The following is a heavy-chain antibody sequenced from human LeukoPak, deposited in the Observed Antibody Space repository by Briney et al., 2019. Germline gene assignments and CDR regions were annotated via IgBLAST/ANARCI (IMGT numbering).Heavy chain of an antibody. CDR1: GGSISND. D-gene: IGHD3-3*01. Sequence: KTSETLSLTCTVSGGSISNDWGWIRQPPGKGLAWIGSIYYSGSTYYNPSLKSRVTISVDTSKNQFSLSLASVTLADTAVYFCTRGLRMYDLWASWGQGALIAVSS. J-gene: IGHJ5*02. CDR3: TRGLRMYDLWAS. CDR2: IYYSGST. V-gene: IGHV4-39*07.